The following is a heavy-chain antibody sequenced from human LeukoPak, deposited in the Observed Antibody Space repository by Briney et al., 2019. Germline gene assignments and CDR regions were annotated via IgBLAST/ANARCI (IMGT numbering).Heavy chain of an antibody. J-gene: IGHJ4*02. V-gene: IGHV4-34*01. Sequence: PSETLSLTCAVYGESFSDHYWTWIRQSPGKGLEWIGEIHHGGTTNYNPSFKSRVTISVDTSKNQFSLKLSSVTAADTAVYYCASSGWYEVYWGQGTLVTVSS. CDR1: GESFSDHY. CDR2: IHHGGTT. CDR3: ASSGWYEVY. D-gene: IGHD6-19*01.